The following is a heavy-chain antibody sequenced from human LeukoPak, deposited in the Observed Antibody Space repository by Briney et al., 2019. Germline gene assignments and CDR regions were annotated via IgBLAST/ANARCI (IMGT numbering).Heavy chain of an antibody. CDR1: GGSISTYY. J-gene: IGHJ4*02. CDR2: IHYSGTT. D-gene: IGHD5-12*01. CDR3: ARMGGYSGYATH. V-gene: IGHV4-59*08. Sequence: SETLSLTCTVSGGSISTYYWSWIRQPPGKGLEWIGYIHYSGTTNYNPSLKNRVTISLDTSRNQFSLNLSSVTAADTAVYYCARMGGYSGYATHWGQGTLVTVSS.